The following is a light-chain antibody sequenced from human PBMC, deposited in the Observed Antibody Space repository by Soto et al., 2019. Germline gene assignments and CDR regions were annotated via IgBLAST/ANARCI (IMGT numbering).Light chain of an antibody. CDR3: QQRTRLYT. V-gene: IGKV3-11*01. CDR1: QSVSNY. J-gene: IGKJ2*01. Sequence: EIVLTQSPATLSLSPGERATLSCRASQSVSNYLAWYQQKPGQAPRLLMYDASNRATGIPARFSGSGSGTDFTPTISSLEPEDFAVYYCQQRTRLYTFGQGTKLEIK. CDR2: DAS.